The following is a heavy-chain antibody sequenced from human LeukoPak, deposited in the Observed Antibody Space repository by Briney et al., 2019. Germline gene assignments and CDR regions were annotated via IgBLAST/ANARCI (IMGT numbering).Heavy chain of an antibody. Sequence: ASVKVSCKASGYTFTSYYMHWVRQAPGQGLEWMGIINPSGGSTSYAQKFQGRVTMTRDTSTSTVYMELSSLRSEDTAVYYCARVGYCSSTSCYDWFDPWGQGTLVTVSS. CDR1: GYTFTSYY. CDR2: INPSGGST. V-gene: IGHV1-46*01. D-gene: IGHD2-2*01. J-gene: IGHJ5*02. CDR3: ARVGYCSSTSCYDWFDP.